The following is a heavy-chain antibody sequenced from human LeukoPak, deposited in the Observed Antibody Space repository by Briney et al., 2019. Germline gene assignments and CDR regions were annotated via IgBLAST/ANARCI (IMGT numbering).Heavy chain of an antibody. D-gene: IGHD3-10*01. CDR2: IWYDGSDK. CDR1: GFTFSTYG. Sequence: PGGSLRLSCAASGFTFSTYGMNWVRQAPGKGLEWVAIIWYDGSDKYYADSVKGRFTVSRDNSKNTMYLQMNSLRDEDTAVYYCARSPYGDFDYWGQGTLVTVSS. J-gene: IGHJ4*02. V-gene: IGHV3-33*01. CDR3: ARSPYGDFDY.